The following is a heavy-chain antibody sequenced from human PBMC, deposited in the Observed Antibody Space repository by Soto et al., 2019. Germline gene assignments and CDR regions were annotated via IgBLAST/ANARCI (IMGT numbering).Heavy chain of an antibody. CDR1: GFTFSKYA. J-gene: IGHJ4*02. Sequence: GGSLRLSCAASGFTFSKYAMNWVRQAPGKGLEWVSTISGSGAGTYYADSVKGRFTISRDNSKNTLYLQMSGLRAEDTAVYYCAKVNHYDSSGYYHFDHWGQGALVTVSS. V-gene: IGHV3-23*01. CDR2: ISGSGAGT. CDR3: AKVNHYDSSGYYHFDH. D-gene: IGHD3-22*01.